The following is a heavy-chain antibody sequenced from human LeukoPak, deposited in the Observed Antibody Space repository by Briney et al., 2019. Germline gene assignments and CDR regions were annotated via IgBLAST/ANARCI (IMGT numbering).Heavy chain of an antibody. CDR1: GYTFTGYY. Sequence: ASVKVSCKASGYTFTGYYMYWVRQAPGQGLEWMGWINPNSGGTNYAQKFQGRVTLTRDTSITTVYMELSRLSSDDTAVYYCARDIVVVSDTRGFDYWGQGTLVTVSS. CDR2: INPNSGGT. CDR3: ARDIVVVSDTRGFDY. J-gene: IGHJ4*02. D-gene: IGHD2-21*01. V-gene: IGHV1-2*02.